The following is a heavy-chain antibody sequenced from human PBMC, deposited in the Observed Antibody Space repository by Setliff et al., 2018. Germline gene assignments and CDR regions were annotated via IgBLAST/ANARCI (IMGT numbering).Heavy chain of an antibody. CDR1: GASISSSRDY. CDR2: IYYSGST. V-gene: IGHV4-39*01. Sequence: SETLSLTCTVSGASISSSRDYWGWIRQPPGKGLEWIGSIYYSGSTYYNPSLKSRVTISVDTSKNQFSLHLISVTAADTAIYYCARGLNSVSWTFAYWGQGSLVTVSS. CDR3: ARGLNSVSWTFAY. D-gene: IGHD2-15*01. J-gene: IGHJ4*02.